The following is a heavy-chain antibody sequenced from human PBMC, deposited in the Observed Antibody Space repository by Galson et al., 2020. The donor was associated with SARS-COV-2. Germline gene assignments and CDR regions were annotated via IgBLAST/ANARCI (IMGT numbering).Heavy chain of an antibody. D-gene: IGHD5-12*01. CDR1: GFTFSSYA. CDR2: ISYDGSNK. CDR3: ARSDGYNTPRDY. J-gene: IGHJ4*02. V-gene: IGHV3-30-3*01. Sequence: GGSLRLSCAASGFTFSSYAMHWVRQAPGKGLEWVAVISYDGSNKYYADSVKGRFTICRDNSKNTLYLQMNSLRAEGTAVYYCARSDGYNTPRDYWGKGTLVTVSS.